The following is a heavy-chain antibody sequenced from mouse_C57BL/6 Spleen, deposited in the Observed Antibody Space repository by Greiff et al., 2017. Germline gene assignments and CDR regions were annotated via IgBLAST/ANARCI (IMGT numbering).Heavy chain of an antibody. CDR2: INYDGSST. CDR1: GFTFSDYY. J-gene: IGHJ4*01. Sequence: EVKLVESEGGLVQPGSSMKLSCKASGFTFSDYYMAWVRQVPEKGLEWVANINYDGSSTYYLDSLKSRFIISRDNAKNILYLQMSSLKSEDTATYDCAREGRWLQRGGAMDYWGQGTSVTVSS. D-gene: IGHD2-2*01. CDR3: AREGRWLQRGGAMDY. V-gene: IGHV5-16*01.